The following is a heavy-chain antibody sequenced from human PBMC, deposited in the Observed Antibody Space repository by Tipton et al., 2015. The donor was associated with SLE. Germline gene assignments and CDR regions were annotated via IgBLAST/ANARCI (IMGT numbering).Heavy chain of an antibody. CDR2: LYSYTGKT. V-gene: IGHV1-18*01. CDR1: GYTFINYG. Sequence: QSGAEVKEPGASVKVSCKTSGYTFINYGISWVRQAPGQGLEWIGWLYSYTGKTNYAQKFQGRVTLTTDTSTSTAYMELRSLSSDDTAVYYCARDEDPLGEYFHHWGQGTLVTVSS. CDR3: ARDEDPLGEYFHH. J-gene: IGHJ1*01.